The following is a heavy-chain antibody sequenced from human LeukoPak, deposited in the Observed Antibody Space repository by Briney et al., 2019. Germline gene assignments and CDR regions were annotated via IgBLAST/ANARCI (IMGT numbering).Heavy chain of an antibody. CDR2: INPNSSGT. D-gene: IGHD2-21*02. CDR1: GYTFTGYY. J-gene: IGHJ3*02. CDR3: ASPILAYCGGDCYSDAFDI. V-gene: IGHV1-2*02. Sequence: GGSVKVSCKASGYTFTGYYMHWLRQAPGQGLEWMGWINPNSSGTNYAQKFQGRVTMTRDTSISTAYMELSRLRSDDRAVYYCASPILAYCGGDCYSDAFDIWGQGTMVTVSS.